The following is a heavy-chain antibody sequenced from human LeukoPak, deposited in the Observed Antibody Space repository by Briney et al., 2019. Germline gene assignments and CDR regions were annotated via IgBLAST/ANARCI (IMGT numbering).Heavy chain of an antibody. Sequence: ASVKVSCKASGYTFTGYYMHWVRQAPGQGLEWMGRINPNSGGTNYAQKFQGRVTMTRDTSISTAYMELSRLRSDDTAVYYCARGSYYGFWSGYFPDAFDIWGQGTMVTVSS. CDR2: INPNSGGT. V-gene: IGHV1-2*06. CDR1: GYTFTGYY. CDR3: ARGSYYGFWSGYFPDAFDI. J-gene: IGHJ3*02. D-gene: IGHD3-3*01.